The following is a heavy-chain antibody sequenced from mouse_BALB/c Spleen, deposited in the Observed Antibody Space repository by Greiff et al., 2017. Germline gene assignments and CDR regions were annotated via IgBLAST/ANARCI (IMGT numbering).Heavy chain of an antibody. V-gene: IGHV1S137*01. J-gene: IGHJ3*01. CDR2: ISTYYGDA. Sequence: VQLQESGAELVRPGVSVKISCKGSGYTFTDYAMHWVKQSHGKSLEWIGVISTYYGDASYNQKFKGKATMTVDKSSSTAYMELARLTSEDSAIYYCARRGDGSWFAYWGQGTLVTVSA. CDR1: GYTFTDYA. CDR3: ARRGDGSWFAY.